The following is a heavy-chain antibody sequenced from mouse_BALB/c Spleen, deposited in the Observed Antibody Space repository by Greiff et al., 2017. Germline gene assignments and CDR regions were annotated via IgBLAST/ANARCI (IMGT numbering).Heavy chain of an antibody. CDR2: ISNGGGST. CDR3: AATGTVWYFDV. J-gene: IGHJ1*01. Sequence: EVQRVESGGGLVQPGGSLKLSCAASGFTFSSYTMSWVRQTPEKRLEWVAYISNGGGSTYYPDTVKGRFTISRDNAKNTLYLQMSSLKSEDTAMYYCAATGTVWYFDVWGAGTTVTVSS. D-gene: IGHD4-1*01. CDR1: GFTFSSYT. V-gene: IGHV5-12-2*01.